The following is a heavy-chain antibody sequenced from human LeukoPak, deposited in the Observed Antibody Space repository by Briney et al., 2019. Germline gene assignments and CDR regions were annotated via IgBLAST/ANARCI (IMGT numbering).Heavy chain of an antibody. D-gene: IGHD2-15*01. CDR3: ARGTQRGYCSGGSCYLRAFDI. V-gene: IGHV4-61*05. CDR1: GVSISGSYYY. CDR2: IYYSGST. Sequence: PSETLSLTCAVSGVSISGSYYYWGWIRQPPGKGLEWIGYIYYSGSTKYNPSLKSRVTISVDTSKNQFSLKLSSVTAADTAVYYCARGTQRGYCSGGSCYLRAFDIWGQGTMVTVSS. J-gene: IGHJ3*02.